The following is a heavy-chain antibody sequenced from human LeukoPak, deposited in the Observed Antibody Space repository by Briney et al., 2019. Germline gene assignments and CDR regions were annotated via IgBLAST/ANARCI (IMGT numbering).Heavy chain of an antibody. CDR1: GYTLTSYD. J-gene: IGHJ3*02. V-gene: IGHV1-8*01. CDR2: MNPDSGNT. D-gene: IGHD3-10*01. Sequence: ASVKVSCKASGYTLTSYDINWVRQAPGQGLECLGWMNPDSGNTGYAQKFQGRVTLTWDTAMSTAYMELSSLTSEDTAVYYCARTMVRGTPPIDIWGQGTMVTVSS. CDR3: ARTMVRGTPPIDI.